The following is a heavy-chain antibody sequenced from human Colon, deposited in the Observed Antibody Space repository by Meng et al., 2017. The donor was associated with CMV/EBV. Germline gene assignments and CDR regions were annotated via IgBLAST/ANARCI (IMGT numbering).Heavy chain of an antibody. V-gene: IGHV3-23*03. Sequence: ESLKISCPAFWFTFSTFAMGWVRQAPATGLEWVSSIYYGGGATHYPDSVTGRFTISRDTSENTLYLQMSSLRAEDTAVYYCAKDRDLFGSGWYGDVAWGQGTLVTVSS. CDR1: WFTFSTFA. CDR3: AKDRDLFGSGWYGDVA. CDR2: IYYGGGAT. D-gene: IGHD6-13*01. J-gene: IGHJ5*02.